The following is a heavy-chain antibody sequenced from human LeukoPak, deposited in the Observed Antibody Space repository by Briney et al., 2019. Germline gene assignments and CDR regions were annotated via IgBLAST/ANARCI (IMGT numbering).Heavy chain of an antibody. CDR1: GGSISNGGYY. Sequence: SQTLSLTCTVSGGSISNGGYYWSWIRQHPGKGLEWIGYIYYSGSNYYNPSLKSRVTISVDTSKNQFSLKLSSVTAADTAVYYCARAQGNYYGSGSYYNMLNWFDPWGQGTLVTVSS. J-gene: IGHJ5*02. V-gene: IGHV4-31*03. CDR3: ARAQGNYYGSGSYYNMLNWFDP. CDR2: IYYSGSN. D-gene: IGHD3-10*01.